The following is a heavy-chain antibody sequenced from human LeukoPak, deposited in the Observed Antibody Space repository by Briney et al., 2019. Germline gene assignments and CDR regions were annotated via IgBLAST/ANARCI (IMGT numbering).Heavy chain of an antibody. CDR3: APFSAVTHYYFDY. Sequence: GGSLRLSCAASGFTFSSHSLMWVRQAPGKGLEWVSSISPDSGYIYYADSVKGRYTISRDNAENSLFLQMNSLGAEDTAVYYCAPFSAVTHYYFDYWGQGTLVTVSS. J-gene: IGHJ4*02. D-gene: IGHD6-13*01. CDR2: ISPDSGYI. V-gene: IGHV3-21*01. CDR1: GFTFSSHS.